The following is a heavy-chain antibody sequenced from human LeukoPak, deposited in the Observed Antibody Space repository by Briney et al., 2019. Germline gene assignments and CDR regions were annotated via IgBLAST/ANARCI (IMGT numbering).Heavy chain of an antibody. CDR1: GGSISSYY. D-gene: IGHD3-22*01. Sequence: SETLSLTCTVSGGSISSYYWTWIRQPPGKGLEWIGYIYYSGSTNYNPSLKSRVTISVDTSKNQFSLKLSSVTAADTAVYYCMRGSIAYYYMDVWGKGTTVTISS. J-gene: IGHJ6*03. CDR3: MRGSIAYYYMDV. V-gene: IGHV4-59*01. CDR2: IYYSGST.